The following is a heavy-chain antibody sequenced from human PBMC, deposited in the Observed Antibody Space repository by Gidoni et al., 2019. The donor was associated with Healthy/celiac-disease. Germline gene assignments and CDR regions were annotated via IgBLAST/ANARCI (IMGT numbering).Heavy chain of an antibody. D-gene: IGHD3-10*01. J-gene: IGHJ6*03. CDR2: ISYDGSNK. Sequence: QVQLVESGGGVVQPGRSLRLSCAASGFPFSSYGMHWVRQAPGKGLEWVAVISYDGSNKYYADSVKGRFTISRDNSKNTLYLQMNSLRAEDTAVYYCAKAPDPGRGGSGSGHYMDVWGKGTTVTVSS. V-gene: IGHV3-30*18. CDR3: AKAPDPGRGGSGSGHYMDV. CDR1: GFPFSSYG.